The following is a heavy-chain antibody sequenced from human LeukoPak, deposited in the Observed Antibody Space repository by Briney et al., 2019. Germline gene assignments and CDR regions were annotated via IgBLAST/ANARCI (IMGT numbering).Heavy chain of an antibody. CDR3: ARGDYYDKGAFDI. D-gene: IGHD3-22*01. Sequence: GASVKVSCKASGYTFTGYYMHWVRQAPGQGLEWMGWINPNSGGTNYAQKFQGRVTMTRDTSISTAYMELSRLRSDDTAVYYCARGDYYDKGAFDIWGQGTMVTVSS. CDR2: INPNSGGT. V-gene: IGHV1-2*02. J-gene: IGHJ3*02. CDR1: GYTFTGYY.